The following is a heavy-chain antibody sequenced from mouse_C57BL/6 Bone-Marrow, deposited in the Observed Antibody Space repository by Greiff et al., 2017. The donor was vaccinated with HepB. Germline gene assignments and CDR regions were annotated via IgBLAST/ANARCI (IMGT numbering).Heavy chain of an antibody. CDR1: GYTFTSYG. D-gene: IGHD3-2*02. V-gene: IGHV1-81*01. Sequence: VKLMESGAELARPGASVKLSCKASGYTFTSYGISWVKQRTGQGLEWIGEIYPRSGNTYYNEKFKGKATLTADKSSSTAYMELRSLTSEDSAVYFCARRDSSGYLYYFDYWGQGTTLTVSS. CDR2: IYPRSGNT. J-gene: IGHJ2*01. CDR3: ARRDSSGYLYYFDY.